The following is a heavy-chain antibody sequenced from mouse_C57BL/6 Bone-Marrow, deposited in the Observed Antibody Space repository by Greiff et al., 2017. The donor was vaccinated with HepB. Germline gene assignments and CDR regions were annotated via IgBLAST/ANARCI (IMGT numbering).Heavy chain of an antibody. CDR2: ISNLAYSI. J-gene: IGHJ4*01. CDR1: GFTFSDYG. Sequence: EVQRVESGGGLVQPGGSLKLSCAASGFTFSDYGMAWVRQAPRKGPEWVAFISNLAYSIYYADTVTGRFTISRENAKNTRYLEMSSLRSEDTAMYYCARHGITTVVAHYYAMDYWGQGTSVTVSS. V-gene: IGHV5-15*01. CDR3: ARHGITTVVAHYYAMDY. D-gene: IGHD1-1*01.